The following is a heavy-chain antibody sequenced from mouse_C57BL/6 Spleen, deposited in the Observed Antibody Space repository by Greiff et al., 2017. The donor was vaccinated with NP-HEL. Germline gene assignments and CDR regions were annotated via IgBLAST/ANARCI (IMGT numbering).Heavy chain of an antibody. Sequence: EVKLVESGPELVKPGASVKMSCKASGYTFTDYNMHWVKQSHGKSLEWIGYINPNNGGTSYNQKFKGKATLTVNKSSSTACMELRSLTSEDSAVYYCARWAYGNYFDYWGQGTTLTVSS. J-gene: IGHJ2*01. D-gene: IGHD2-1*01. CDR1: GYTFTDYN. CDR3: ARWAYGNYFDY. CDR2: INPNNGGT. V-gene: IGHV1-22*01.